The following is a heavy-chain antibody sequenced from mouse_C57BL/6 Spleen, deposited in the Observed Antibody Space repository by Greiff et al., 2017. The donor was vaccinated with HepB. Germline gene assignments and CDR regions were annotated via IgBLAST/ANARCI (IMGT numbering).Heavy chain of an antibody. CDR3: ARTSRSYYWYFDV. Sequence: VQLQQSGPELVKPGASVKISCKASGYTFTDYYMNWVKQSHGKSLEWIGDINPNNGGTSYNQKFKGKATLTVDKSSSTDCMERRSLTSEDSAVYYWARTSRSYYWYFDVWGTGTTVTVSS. J-gene: IGHJ1*03. D-gene: IGHD1-3*01. CDR1: GYTFTDYY. CDR2: INPNNGGT. V-gene: IGHV1-26*01.